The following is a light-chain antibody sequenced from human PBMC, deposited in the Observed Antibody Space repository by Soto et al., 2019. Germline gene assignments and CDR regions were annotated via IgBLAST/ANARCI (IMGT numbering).Light chain of an antibody. CDR3: CSYTGRVV. Sequence: QSVLPQPRSVSGSPGQSVTISCTGTSSDIGGSNFVSWYQQHPGKAPKLMIYDVTKRPSGVPDRFSGSKSGNTASLTTSGLQADDEADDYCCSYTGRVVFGGGTKLTVL. CDR1: SSDIGGSNF. V-gene: IGLV2-11*01. J-gene: IGLJ2*01. CDR2: DVT.